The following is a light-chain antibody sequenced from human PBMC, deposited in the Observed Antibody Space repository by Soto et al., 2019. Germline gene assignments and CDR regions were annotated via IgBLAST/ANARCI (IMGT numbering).Light chain of an antibody. J-gene: IGLJ1*01. CDR2: EVT. CDR3: SSYTDSSTLGLYV. V-gene: IGLV2-14*01. Sequence: QSALTQPASVSGSPGQSIIISCTGTSSDIGGYEYVSWYQQHPGKAPRLMIYEVTYRPSGVSNRFSGSKSGSTASLTISGLQAEDEADYYCSSYTDSSTLGLYVFGTGTKVTVL. CDR1: SSDIGGYEY.